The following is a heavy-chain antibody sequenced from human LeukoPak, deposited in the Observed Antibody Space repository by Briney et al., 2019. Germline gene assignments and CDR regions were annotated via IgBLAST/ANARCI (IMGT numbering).Heavy chain of an antibody. CDR3: ARNHYYGSGRFRMDYGMDV. V-gene: IGHV1-69*02. D-gene: IGHD3-10*01. CDR1: GGTFSTYT. J-gene: IGHJ6*02. Sequence: SVKVSCKASGGTFSTYTITWVRLAPGQGPEWMGRIIPMFDMTTYAQKFQGRVTITVDKSTSTAYMELSSLRSEDTAVYYCARNHYYGSGRFRMDYGMDVWGQGTTVTVSS. CDR2: IIPMFDMT.